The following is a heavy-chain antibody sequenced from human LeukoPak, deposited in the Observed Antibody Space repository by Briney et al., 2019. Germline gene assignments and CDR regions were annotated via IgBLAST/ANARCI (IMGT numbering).Heavy chain of an antibody. Sequence: SETLSLTCTVSGGSISSGTYYWSWIRQPPGKGLEWIGYIYGSGNTNYNPSLKSRVTMSIDTSKNQFSLKLTSVTAADTATYYCARETSLAGFASGLGFNYWGQGILVTVSS. J-gene: IGHJ4*02. V-gene: IGHV4-61*01. CDR3: ARETSLAGFASGLGFNY. D-gene: IGHD6-19*01. CDR1: GGSISSGTYY. CDR2: IYGSGNT.